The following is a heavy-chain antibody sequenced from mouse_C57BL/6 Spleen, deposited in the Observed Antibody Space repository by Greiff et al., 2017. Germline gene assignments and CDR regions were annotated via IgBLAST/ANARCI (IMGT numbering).Heavy chain of an antibody. V-gene: IGHV1-64*01. D-gene: IGHD1-1*01. J-gene: IGHJ1*03. CDR1: GYTFTSYW. Sequence: QVHVKQSGAELVKPGASVKLSCKASGYTFTSYWMHWVKQRPGQGLEWIGMIHPNSGSTNYNEKFKSKATLTVDKSSSTAYMQLSSLTSEDSAVYYCARNPHYYGSSYGYFDVWGTGTTVTVSS. CDR2: IHPNSGST. CDR3: ARNPHYYGSSYGYFDV.